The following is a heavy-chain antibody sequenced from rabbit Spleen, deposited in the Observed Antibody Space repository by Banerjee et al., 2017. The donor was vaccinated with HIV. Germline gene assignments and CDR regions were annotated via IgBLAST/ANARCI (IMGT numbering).Heavy chain of an antibody. J-gene: IGHJ4*01. D-gene: IGHD1-1*01. CDR2: IDLVFGST. CDR3: VRGASSSGYYSL. Sequence: QLKESGGGLVQPGGSLKLSCKASGFTLSSYYMNWVRQAPGKGLEWIGYIDLVFGSTYYANWVNGRFTISSHNAQNTLYLQLNSLTAADTATYFCVRGASSSGYYSLWGPGTLVTVS. CDR1: GFTLSSYY. V-gene: IGHV1S7*01.